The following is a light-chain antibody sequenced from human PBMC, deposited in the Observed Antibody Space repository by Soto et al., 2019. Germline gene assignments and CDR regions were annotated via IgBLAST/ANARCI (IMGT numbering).Light chain of an antibody. CDR1: QSVSSN. J-gene: IGKJ1*01. V-gene: IGKV3-15*01. CDR2: GAS. CDR3: QQYNNWLT. Sequence: EIVIAQSPATLTVSPRERATLPCRASQSVSSNLAWYQQKPGEAPRLLIYGASTRATGIPARFSGSGSGTEFPLTISSLQSEDFAVYYCQQYNNWLTFGQGTKVDIK.